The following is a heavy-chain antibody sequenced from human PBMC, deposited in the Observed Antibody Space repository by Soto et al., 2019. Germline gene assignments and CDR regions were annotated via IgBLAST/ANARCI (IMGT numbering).Heavy chain of an antibody. CDR3: AREASYYDILTGYYSYYFDY. CDR1: GYTFTSYA. CDR2: INAGNGNT. V-gene: IGHV1-3*01. D-gene: IGHD3-9*01. Sequence: ASVKVSCKASGYTFTSYAMHWVRQAPGQRFEWMGWINAGNGNTKYSQKFQGRVTITRDTSASTAYMELSSLRSEDTAVYYFAREASYYDILTGYYSYYFDYWGQGTLVTVSS. J-gene: IGHJ4*02.